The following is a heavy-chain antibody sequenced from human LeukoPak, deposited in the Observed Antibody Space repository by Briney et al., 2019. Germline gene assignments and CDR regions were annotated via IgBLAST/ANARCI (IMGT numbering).Heavy chain of an antibody. Sequence: ASVKVSCKASGYTFTSYYIHWVRQAPGQGLEWMGIINPSGGSTNYAQKFQERVTITRDMSTSTAYMELSSLRSEDTAVYYCAATYYDFWSGAFDYWGQGTLVTVSS. CDR1: GYTFTSYY. CDR3: AATYYDFWSGAFDY. D-gene: IGHD3-3*01. J-gene: IGHJ4*02. CDR2: INPSGGST. V-gene: IGHV1-46*01.